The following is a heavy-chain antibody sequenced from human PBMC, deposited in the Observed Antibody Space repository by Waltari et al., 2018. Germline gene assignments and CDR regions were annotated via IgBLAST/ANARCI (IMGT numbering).Heavy chain of an antibody. V-gene: IGHV4-61*02. Sequence: QVQLQESGPGLVKPSQTLSLTCTVSGGSISRGSYYWSWIRQPAGKGLEWIGRIYTSGSTNYNPSLKSRVTISVDTSKNQFSLKLSSVTAADTAVYYCARDRLAVAFDYWGQGTLVTVSS. CDR3: ARDRLAVAFDY. D-gene: IGHD6-19*01. CDR1: GGSISRGSYY. CDR2: IYTSGST. J-gene: IGHJ4*02.